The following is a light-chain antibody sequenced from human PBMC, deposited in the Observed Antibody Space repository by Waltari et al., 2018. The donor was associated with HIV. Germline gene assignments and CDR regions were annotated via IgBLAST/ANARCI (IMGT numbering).Light chain of an antibody. CDR3: CSYASGYTWV. CDR2: DVS. J-gene: IGLJ3*02. Sequence: QSALTQPRSVSGSPGQSVTISCTGTNSDVGAYKYVSWYQQHRGKAPKLMIYDVSKRDSGGPDRFSGVKYGDTAFLTSSGLQGEDEGDFYCCSYASGYTWVFGGGTKVTVL. V-gene: IGLV2-11*01. CDR1: NSDVGAYKY.